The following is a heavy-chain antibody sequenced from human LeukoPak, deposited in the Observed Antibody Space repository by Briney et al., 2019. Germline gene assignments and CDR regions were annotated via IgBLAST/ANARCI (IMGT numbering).Heavy chain of an antibody. CDR3: ARDGVVDDYDEPGFVDY. J-gene: IGHJ4*02. V-gene: IGHV3-23*01. D-gene: IGHD4-17*01. CDR2: ISPSGGDT. CDR1: GFTFSSYA. Sequence: PGGSLRLSCAASGFTFSSYAMTWVRQAPGEGLEWVSAISPSGGDTYYADSVQGRFSISRDDSKNTLYLQMNSLRAEDTAVYYCARDGVVDDYDEPGFVDYWGQGTLVTVSS.